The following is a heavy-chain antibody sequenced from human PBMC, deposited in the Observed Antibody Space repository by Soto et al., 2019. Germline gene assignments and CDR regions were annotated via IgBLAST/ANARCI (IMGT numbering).Heavy chain of an antibody. CDR1: GYSFTSYW. CDR2: IYPGDSDT. J-gene: IGHJ4*02. V-gene: IGHV5-51*01. D-gene: IGHD2-15*01. CDR3: ARSLTYCSGGSCPLDY. Sequence: ESLKISCKGSGYSFTSYWIGWVRQMPGKGLEWMGIIYPGDSDTRYSPSFQGQVTISADKSISTAYLQWSSLKASDTAMYYCARSLTYCSGGSCPLDYWGQGTLVTVSS.